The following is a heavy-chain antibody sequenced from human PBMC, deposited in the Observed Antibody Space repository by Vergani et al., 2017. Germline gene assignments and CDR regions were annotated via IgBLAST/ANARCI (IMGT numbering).Heavy chain of an antibody. CDR1: GFTVSSNY. Sequence: EVQLVESGGGLIQPGGSLRLSCAASGFTVSSNYMSWVRQAPGKGLEWVSVIYSGGSTYYADSVKGRFTISRDNSKNTLYLQMNSLRAEDTAVYYCARGQIDGYSYERRFDYWGQGTLVTVSS. CDR3: ARGQIDGYSYERRFDY. V-gene: IGHV3-53*01. J-gene: IGHJ4*02. CDR2: IYSGGST. D-gene: IGHD5-18*01.